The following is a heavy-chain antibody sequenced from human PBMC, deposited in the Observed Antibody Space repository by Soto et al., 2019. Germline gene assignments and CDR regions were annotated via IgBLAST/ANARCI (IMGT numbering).Heavy chain of an antibody. CDR2: IYPGDSDT. J-gene: IGHJ1*01. V-gene: IGHV5-51*01. D-gene: IGHD4-17*01. CDR1: GSSFTSYW. CDR3: ARQAYGDYFPDTPPAEYFQH. Sequence: GESLKISCKGSGSSFTSYWIGWVRQMPGKGLEWMGIIYPGDSDTRYSPSFQGQVTISADKSISTAYLQWSSLKASDTAMYYCARQAYGDYFPDTPPAEYFQHWGQGTLVTVSS.